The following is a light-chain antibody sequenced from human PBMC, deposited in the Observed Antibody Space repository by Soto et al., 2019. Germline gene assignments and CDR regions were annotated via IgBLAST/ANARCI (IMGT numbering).Light chain of an antibody. CDR3: QQSYSTPRT. CDR1: QSISSY. V-gene: IGKV1-39*01. Sequence: IQMTQSPSSLYAYVGDRVTITCRASQSISSYLNWYQQKPWKAPKLLIYAASRLQSGVPSRFSGSGSGTDFTLTIRSLQPEDFATYYCQQSYSTPRTFGQGTKVEIK. CDR2: AAS. J-gene: IGKJ1*01.